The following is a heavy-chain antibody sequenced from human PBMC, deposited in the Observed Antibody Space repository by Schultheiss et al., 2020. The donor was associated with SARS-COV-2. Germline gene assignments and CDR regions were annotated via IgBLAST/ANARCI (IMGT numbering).Heavy chain of an antibody. CDR3: ARGYSSSHRNDAFDI. D-gene: IGHD6-6*01. Sequence: SVKVSCKASGYTFTSYGISWVRQAPGQGLEWMGGIIPIFGTANYAQKFQGRVTITADESTSTAYMELSSLRSEDTAVYYCARGYSSSHRNDAFDIWGQGTMVTVSS. CDR2: IIPIFGTA. V-gene: IGHV1-69*13. CDR1: GYTFTSYG. J-gene: IGHJ3*02.